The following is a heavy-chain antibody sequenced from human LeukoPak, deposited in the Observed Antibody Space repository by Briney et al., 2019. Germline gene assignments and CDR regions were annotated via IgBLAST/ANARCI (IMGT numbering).Heavy chain of an antibody. D-gene: IGHD3-22*01. V-gene: IGHV1-2*02. CDR3: ARADGIYDSSGYYYVSRDAFDI. CDR1: GYTFTGYY. CDR2: INPNSGGT. J-gene: IGHJ3*02. Sequence: AASVKVSCKASGYTFTGYYMHWVRQAPGQGLEWMGWINPNSGGTNYAQKFQGRVTMTRDTSISTAYMELSRLRSDDTAVYYCARADGIYDSSGYYYVSRDAFDIWGQGTMVTVSS.